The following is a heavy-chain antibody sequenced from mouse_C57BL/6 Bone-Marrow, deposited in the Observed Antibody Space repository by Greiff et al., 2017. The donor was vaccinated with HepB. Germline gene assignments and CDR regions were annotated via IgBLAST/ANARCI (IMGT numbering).Heavy chain of an antibody. J-gene: IGHJ4*01. V-gene: IGHV1-69*01. Sequence: QVQLQQSGAELVMPGASVKLSCKASGYTFTSYWMHWVKQRPGQGLEWIGEIDPSDSYTNYNQKFKGKSTLTVDKSSSTAYMQLSSLTSEDSAVYYCARSGGYDYGNYAMDYWGQGTSVTVSS. CDR3: ARSGGYDYGNYAMDY. CDR2: IDPSDSYT. CDR1: GYTFTSYW. D-gene: IGHD1-1*01.